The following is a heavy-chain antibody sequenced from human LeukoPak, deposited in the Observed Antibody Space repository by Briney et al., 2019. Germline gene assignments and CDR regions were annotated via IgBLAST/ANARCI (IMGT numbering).Heavy chain of an antibody. CDR3: AREDGFDY. CDR1: GFTFNSYW. J-gene: IGHJ4*02. Sequence: PGGSLGLSCAASGFTFNSYWMGWVRQAPGKGLEWVANIKRDGSEKYYGDSVKGRFTISRDNAKNSLYLQMNSLRAEDTAVYYCAREDGFDYWGQGTLVTVSS. V-gene: IGHV3-7*01. CDR2: IKRDGSEK.